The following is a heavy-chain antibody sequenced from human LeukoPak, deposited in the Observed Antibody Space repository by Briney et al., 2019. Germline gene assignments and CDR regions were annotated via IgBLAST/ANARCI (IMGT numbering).Heavy chain of an antibody. D-gene: IGHD1-1*01. V-gene: IGHV4-59*01. CDR3: AKTARIPDF. CDR2: IYYTGVF. Sequence: PETLSLTCTVSGDSLTSSYWSWIRQPPGKGLECIGYIYYTGVFAYNPSLEGRVSMSLDTSNNQLSLKLKSVTAADTAVYYCAKTARIPDFWGRGTMVTVSS. J-gene: IGHJ4*02. CDR1: GDSLTSSY.